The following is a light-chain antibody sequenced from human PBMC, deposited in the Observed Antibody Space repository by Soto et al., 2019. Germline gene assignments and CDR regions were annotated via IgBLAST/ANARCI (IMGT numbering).Light chain of an antibody. CDR2: DTS. Sequence: QAVVTQEPSLTVSPGGTVTLICDSSTGTVTSGHYCFWFQQKPGQAPRTLIYDTSNRHSWTPARFSGSLIRGNAALTLSGAQPEDEDEYYCSVSYGVTVVFGGGTKLTV. V-gene: IGLV7-46*01. CDR1: TGTVTSGHY. CDR3: SVSYGVTVV. J-gene: IGLJ2*01.